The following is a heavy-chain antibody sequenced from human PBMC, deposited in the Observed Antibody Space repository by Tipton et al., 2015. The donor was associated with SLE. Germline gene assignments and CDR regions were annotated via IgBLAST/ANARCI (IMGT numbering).Heavy chain of an antibody. CDR1: GGSISSYY. CDR2: IYYSGST. D-gene: IGHD4-17*01. V-gene: IGHV4-59*12. J-gene: IGHJ4*02. Sequence: LRLSCTVSGGSISSYYWSWIRQPPGKGLEWIGYIYYSGSTNYNPSLKSRVTISVDRSKNQFSLKLSSVTAADTAVYYCARGGAMTTVDYWGQGTLVTVSS. CDR3: ARGGAMTTVDY.